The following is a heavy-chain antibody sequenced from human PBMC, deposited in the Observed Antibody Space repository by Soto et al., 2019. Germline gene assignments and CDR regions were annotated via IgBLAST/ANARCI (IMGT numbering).Heavy chain of an antibody. CDR1: GDSISNDY. Sequence: SETLSLTCSVSGDSISNDYWSWIRQPPGKGLEYIGYLYYSGSTNYNPSLKSRVTISVDTSKNQFSLKLSSVTAADTAVYYCARTAAAVGWFDPWGQGTLVTVSS. J-gene: IGHJ5*02. D-gene: IGHD6-13*01. CDR3: ARTAAAVGWFDP. CDR2: LYYSGST. V-gene: IGHV4-59*08.